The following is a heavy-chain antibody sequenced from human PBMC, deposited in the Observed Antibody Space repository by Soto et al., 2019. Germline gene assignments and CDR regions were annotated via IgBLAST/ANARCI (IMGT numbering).Heavy chain of an antibody. CDR3: ASWKRVRGPANYYYGMDV. CDR1: GYTFTSYD. CDR2: MNPNSGNT. V-gene: IGHV1-8*01. Sequence: ASVKVSCKASGYTFTSYDINWVRQATGQGLEWMGWMNPNSGNTGYAQKFQGRVTMTRNTSISTAYMELSSLRSEDTAVYYCASWKRVRGPANYYYGMDVWGQGTTVTVSS. D-gene: IGHD3-10*01. J-gene: IGHJ6*02.